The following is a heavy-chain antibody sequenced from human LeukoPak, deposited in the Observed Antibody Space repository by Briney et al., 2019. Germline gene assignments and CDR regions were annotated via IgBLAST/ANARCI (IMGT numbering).Heavy chain of an antibody. CDR2: ISYDGSNK. CDR1: GFTVSSNY. D-gene: IGHD6-13*01. Sequence: GGSLRLSCAASGFTVSSNYMSWVRQAPGKGLEWVAVISYDGSNKYYADSVKGRFTISRDNSKNTLYLQMNSLRAEDTAVYYCAKDGPLSSSWLFDYWGQGTLVTVSS. J-gene: IGHJ4*02. CDR3: AKDGPLSSSWLFDY. V-gene: IGHV3-30*18.